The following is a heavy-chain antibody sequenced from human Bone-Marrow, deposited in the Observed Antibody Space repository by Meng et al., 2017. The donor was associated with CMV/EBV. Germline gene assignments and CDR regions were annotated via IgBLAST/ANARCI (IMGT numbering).Heavy chain of an antibody. CDR3: AHPRGWAFDY. CDR2: IYWDDDK. V-gene: IGHV2-5*02. D-gene: IGHD6-19*01. Sequence: QITLKESGPTLVKPTQPLTLCCSFSGFSPTTRGVGVGWIRQPPGKALEWLALIYWDDDKRYSPSLKSRLTITKDTSKNQVVLTMTNMDPVDTATYYCAHPRGWAFDYWGQGTLVTVSS. J-gene: IGHJ4*02. CDR1: GFSPTTRGVG.